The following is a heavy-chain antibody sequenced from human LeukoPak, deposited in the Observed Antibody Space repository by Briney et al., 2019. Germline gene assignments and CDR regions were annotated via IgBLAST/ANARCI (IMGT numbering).Heavy chain of an antibody. CDR2: TSYDGSNK. CDR3: AKEDYSWYVFDY. J-gene: IGHJ4*02. Sequence: PGGSLRLSCAASGFTFSSYGMHWVRQAPGKGLEWVAVTSYDGSNKYYADSVKGRFTISRDNSKNTLYLQMNSLRAVDTAVYYCAKEDYSWYVFDYWGQGTLVTVSS. CDR1: GFTFSSYG. V-gene: IGHV3-30*18. D-gene: IGHD3-10*01.